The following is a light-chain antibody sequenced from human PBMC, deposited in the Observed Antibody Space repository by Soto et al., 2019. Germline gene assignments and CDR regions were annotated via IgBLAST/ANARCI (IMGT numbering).Light chain of an antibody. Sequence: QSVLTPPASVSGSPGQSITIYCPGTSSDVGGYNYVSWYQHHPGKAPKLMIYDVSNRPSGVSNRFSGSKSGNTASLTISGLQAEDEADYYCNSYTSSSTPYVFGTGTKVTVL. CDR3: NSYTSSSTPYV. V-gene: IGLV2-14*03. J-gene: IGLJ1*01. CDR1: SSDVGGYNY. CDR2: DVS.